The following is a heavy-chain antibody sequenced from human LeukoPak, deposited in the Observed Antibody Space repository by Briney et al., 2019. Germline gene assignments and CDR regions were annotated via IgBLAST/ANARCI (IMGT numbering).Heavy chain of an antibody. CDR1: GFTFTSSA. Sequence: SVKVSCKASGFTFTSSAMQWVRQARVQLLEWIGWIVAGSGNTIYAQKFQERVTISRDMSTSTAYMELSSLRSEETAVYYCAASYYYDSSGYYSLDYWGQGTLVTVSS. CDR2: IVAGSGNT. V-gene: IGHV1-58*02. D-gene: IGHD3-22*01. J-gene: IGHJ4*02. CDR3: AASYYYDSSGYYSLDY.